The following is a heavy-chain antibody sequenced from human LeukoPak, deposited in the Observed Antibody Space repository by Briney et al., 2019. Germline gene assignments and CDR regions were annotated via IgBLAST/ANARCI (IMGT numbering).Heavy chain of an antibody. D-gene: IGHD3-10*01. Sequence: GASVKVSCKASGYTFTGYYMHWARQAPGQGLEWMGWINPNSGGTNYAQKFQGRVTMTRDTSISTAYMELSGLRSGDTAVYYCASVRMVRGVTTYHFDYWGQGTLVTVSS. CDR3: ASVRMVRGVTTYHFDY. CDR1: GYTFTGYY. V-gene: IGHV1-2*02. CDR2: INPNSGGT. J-gene: IGHJ4*02.